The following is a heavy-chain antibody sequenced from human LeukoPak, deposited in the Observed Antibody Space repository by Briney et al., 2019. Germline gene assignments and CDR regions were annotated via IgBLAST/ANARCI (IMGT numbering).Heavy chain of an antibody. CDR3: AREERTGYSSSWSTGLDY. Sequence: SQTLSLTCAISGDSVSSNSAAWNWIRQSPSRGLEWLGRTYYRPKWYNDYAVSVKSRITINPDTSKNQFSLQLNSVTPEDTAVYYCAREERTGYSSSWSTGLDYWGQGTLVTVSS. CDR2: TYYRPKWYN. CDR1: GDSVSSNSAA. D-gene: IGHD6-13*01. J-gene: IGHJ4*02. V-gene: IGHV6-1*01.